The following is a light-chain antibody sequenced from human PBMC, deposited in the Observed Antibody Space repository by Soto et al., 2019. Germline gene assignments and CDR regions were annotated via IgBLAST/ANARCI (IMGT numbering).Light chain of an antibody. Sequence: EFVLTQSPGTLSLSPGERATLSCRARQSISGTYVAWYQKKPGQAPRLLLYGASSRATGIPDRFSGSGYGTDFTLTISRLEPGDSAVYYCQQYGSSSFAFGPGTKVEI. CDR3: QQYGSSSFA. CDR1: QSISGTY. CDR2: GAS. V-gene: IGKV3-20*01. J-gene: IGKJ3*01.